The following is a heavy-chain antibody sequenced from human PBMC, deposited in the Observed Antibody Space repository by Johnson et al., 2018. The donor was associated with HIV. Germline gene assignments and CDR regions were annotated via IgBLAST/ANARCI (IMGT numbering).Heavy chain of an antibody. CDR1: GFTFSSYA. D-gene: IGHD6-6*01. CDR2: IYTGSNIT. V-gene: IGHV3-30*14. Sequence: QVQLVESGGGVVQPGRSLRLSCAASGFTFSSYAMHWVRQAPVNGLEWVSVIYTGSNITSYTDSVKDRFTISRDSTKNAVYLQMSSLRAEDTALYYCARGSSGSFDLWGRGTMVTVSS. CDR3: ARGSSGSFDL. J-gene: IGHJ3*01.